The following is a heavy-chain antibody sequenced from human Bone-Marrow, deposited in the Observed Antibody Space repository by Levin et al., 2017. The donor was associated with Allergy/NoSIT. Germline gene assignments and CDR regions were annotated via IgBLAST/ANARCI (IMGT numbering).Heavy chain of an antibody. J-gene: IGHJ6*02. V-gene: IGHV3-7*01. CDR2: IKLDGTEK. D-gene: IGHD2-21*02. CDR3: ARDRYVSILPTAYFYSPMDV. Sequence: GESLKISCEASGFSFSNYWMIWVRQAPGKGLEWVASIKLDGTEKYYVGSVKGRFIISRDNAKNFLSLQMNSLRAEDSAVYFCARDRYVSILPTAYFYSPMDVWGQGTAVIVSS. CDR1: GFSFSNYW.